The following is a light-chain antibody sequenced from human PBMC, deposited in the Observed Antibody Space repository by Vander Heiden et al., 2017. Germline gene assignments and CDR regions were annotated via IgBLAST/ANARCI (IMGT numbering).Light chain of an antibody. J-gene: IGKJ4*01. CDR1: QSVNNK. Sequence: EIVMTQSPVTLSVSPGERATLSCRASQSVNNKLAWYQQKPGQATRLLIYDATTRATGIPAMFSVSGSGTEFTLTISSLQSDDFAVYCCHQYYDWPLTFGGGTKVEIK. CDR2: DAT. V-gene: IGKV3-15*01. CDR3: HQYYDWPLT.